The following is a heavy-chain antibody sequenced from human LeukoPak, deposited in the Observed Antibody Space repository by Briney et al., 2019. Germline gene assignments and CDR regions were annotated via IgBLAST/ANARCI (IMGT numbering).Heavy chain of an antibody. CDR1: GFTFSSYP. Sequence: PGGSLRLSCATSGFTFSSYPMSWVRQAPGKGLEWVSVIYSGGSTYYADSVKGRFTISRDNSKNTLYLQMNSLRAEDTAVYYCASGPLLGLVTMGPIDYWGQGTLVTVSS. D-gene: IGHD3/OR15-3a*01. V-gene: IGHV3-53*01. CDR2: IYSGGST. CDR3: ASGPLLGLVTMGPIDY. J-gene: IGHJ4*02.